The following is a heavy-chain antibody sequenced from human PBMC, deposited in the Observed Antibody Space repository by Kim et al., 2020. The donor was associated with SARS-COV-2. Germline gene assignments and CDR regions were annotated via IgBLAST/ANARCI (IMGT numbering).Heavy chain of an antibody. V-gene: IGHV4-59*01. CDR2: VYYSGST. CDR3: ASDIGPGMIDY. Sequence: SETLSLTCTVSGGSISTYYWSWIRQPPGKGLEWIGYVYYSGSTNYNPTLKSRVTVSVDTYKNQFPLKLSSVTAADTAVYYCASDIGPGMIDYWGQGTLVTVSS. CDR1: GGSISTYY. J-gene: IGHJ4*02. D-gene: IGHD3-10*01.